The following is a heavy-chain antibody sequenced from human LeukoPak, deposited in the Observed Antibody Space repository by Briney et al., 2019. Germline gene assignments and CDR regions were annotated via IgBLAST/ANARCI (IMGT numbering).Heavy chain of an antibody. J-gene: IGHJ4*02. Sequence: TGGSLRLSCAVSGFTFSSYWMSWVRQAPGKGLEWVANIKQDGSEKYYVDSVKGRFTISRDNAKNSLYLQMNSLRAEDTALYYCARGLWFGEFGDYWGQGTLVTVSS. CDR2: IKQDGSEK. D-gene: IGHD3-10*01. V-gene: IGHV3-7*03. CDR3: ARGLWFGEFGDY. CDR1: GFTFSSYW.